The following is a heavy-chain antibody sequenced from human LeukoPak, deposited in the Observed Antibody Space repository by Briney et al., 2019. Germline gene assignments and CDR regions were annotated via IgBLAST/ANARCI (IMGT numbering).Heavy chain of an antibody. Sequence: SCKASGYTFTGYYMHWVRQAPGKGLEWVSYISSSGSTIYYADSVKGRFTISRDNAKNSLYLQMNSLRAEDTAVYYCARDSYPVHDYGDYPDYWGQGTLVTVSS. CDR2: ISSSGSTI. CDR1: GYTFTGYY. D-gene: IGHD4-17*01. V-gene: IGHV3-11*01. CDR3: ARDSYPVHDYGDYPDY. J-gene: IGHJ4*02.